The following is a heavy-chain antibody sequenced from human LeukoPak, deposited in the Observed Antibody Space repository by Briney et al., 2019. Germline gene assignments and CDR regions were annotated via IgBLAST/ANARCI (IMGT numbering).Heavy chain of an antibody. V-gene: IGHV3-21*01. CDR3: ARDRSPGNFDY. J-gene: IGHJ4*02. Sequence: GGSLRLSCPASGFTFSSYPLNGLRQPPGRGREWVSSISSSSTYINYADSVKGRFTISRDNAKNSLYLQMNSLRAEDTAVYYCARDRSPGNFDYWGQGTLVTVSS. CDR2: ISSSSTYI. CDR1: GFTFSSYP. D-gene: IGHD3-10*01.